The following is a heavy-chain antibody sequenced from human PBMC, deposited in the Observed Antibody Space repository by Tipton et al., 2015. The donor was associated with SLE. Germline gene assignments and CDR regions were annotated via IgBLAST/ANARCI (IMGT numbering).Heavy chain of an antibody. Sequence: SLRLSCAVSGGSISTSNWWSWVRQPPGKGLEWIGEIYHSGSTNYNPSLKSRVTISVDTSKNQFSLKLSSVTAADTAVYYCARGIKGPFDYWGQGTLVTVSS. CDR3: ARGIKGPFDY. D-gene: IGHD3-3*02. CDR1: GGSISTSNW. V-gene: IGHV4-4*02. CDR2: IYHSGST. J-gene: IGHJ4*02.